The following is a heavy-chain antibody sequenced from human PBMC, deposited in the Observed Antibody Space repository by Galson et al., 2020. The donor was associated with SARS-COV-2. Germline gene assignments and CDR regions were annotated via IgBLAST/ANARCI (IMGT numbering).Heavy chain of an antibody. J-gene: IGHJ4*02. CDR1: GFTFDDYA. V-gene: IGHV3-9*01. CDR2: ISWNSGSI. D-gene: IGHD3-10*01. Sequence: GGSLRLSCAASGFTFDDYAMHWVRQAPGKGLEWVSGISWNSGSIGYADSVKGRFTISRDNAKNSLYLQMNSLRAEDTALYYCAKVNYYGSGSYLSLYYFDYWGQGTLVTVSS. CDR3: AKVNYYGSGSYLSLYYFDY.